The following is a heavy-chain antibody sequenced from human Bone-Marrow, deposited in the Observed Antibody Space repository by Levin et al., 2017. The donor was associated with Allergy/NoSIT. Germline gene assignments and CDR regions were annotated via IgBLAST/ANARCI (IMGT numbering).Heavy chain of an antibody. J-gene: IGHJ4*02. D-gene: IGHD6-19*01. V-gene: IGHV3-23*01. CDR2: ISGSGTIT. CDR3: AKEGLTVAGYYFDS. CDR1: GFTFSSYA. Sequence: HPGGSLRLSCAASGFTFSSYAMSWVRQAPGKGLEWVSSISGSGTITHYAESVKGRFTISRDISKNMLHLQMNSLRAEDTAIYFYAKEGLTVAGYYFDSWGQGTLVTVSS.